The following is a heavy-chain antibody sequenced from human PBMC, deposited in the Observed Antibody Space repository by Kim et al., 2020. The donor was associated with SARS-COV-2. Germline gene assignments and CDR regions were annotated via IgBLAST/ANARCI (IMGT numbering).Heavy chain of an antibody. V-gene: IGHV4-4*09. J-gene: IGHJ4*02. CDR2: T. D-gene: IGHD6-13*01. CDR3: ARRGQQLVFDY. Sequence: TNYNPSLKSRVTISVDTSRNHFSLRLSSVTAADTAVYYCARRGQQLVFDYWGQGALVTVSS.